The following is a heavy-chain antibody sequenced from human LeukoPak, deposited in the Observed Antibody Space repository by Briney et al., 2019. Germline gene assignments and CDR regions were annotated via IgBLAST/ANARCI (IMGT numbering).Heavy chain of an antibody. CDR1: GGTFRSYA. Sequence: ASVKVSCKASGGTFRSYAISWVRQAPGQGLEWMGGIIPMFGTAKYAQKFQGRVTITADESTSTAYMELSSLRSEDTAVYYCARGRDGFGELYPLDYWGQGTLVTVSS. J-gene: IGHJ4*02. CDR2: IIPMFGTA. V-gene: IGHV1-69*13. D-gene: IGHD3-10*01. CDR3: ARGRDGFGELYPLDY.